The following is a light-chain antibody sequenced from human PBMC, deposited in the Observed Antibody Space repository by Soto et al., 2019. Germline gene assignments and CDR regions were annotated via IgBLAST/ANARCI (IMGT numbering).Light chain of an antibody. Sequence: DIQLTQSPSFLSASVGDRVTITCRASQGISSYLAWYQQKPGKAPKLLIYAASTLQSGVPSRFSGSGSRTEFTLTISSLQPEDFATYYCQQPGVFGPGTKVDIK. CDR2: AAS. J-gene: IGKJ3*01. CDR1: QGISSY. CDR3: QQPGV. V-gene: IGKV1-9*01.